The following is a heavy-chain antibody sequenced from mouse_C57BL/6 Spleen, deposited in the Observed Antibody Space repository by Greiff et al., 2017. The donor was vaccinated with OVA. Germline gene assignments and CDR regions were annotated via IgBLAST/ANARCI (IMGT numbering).Heavy chain of an antibody. D-gene: IGHD3-2*02. CDR1: GFTFSSYT. CDR2: ISGGGGNT. J-gene: IGHJ3*01. CDR3: ARPGSSGFAWFAY. V-gene: IGHV5-9*01. Sequence: EVQLVESGGGLVKPGGSLKLSCAASGFTFSSYTMSWVRQTPEKRLEWVATISGGGGNTYYPDSVKGRFNISRDNAKNTLYLQMSSRRSEDTALYYCARPGSSGFAWFAYWGQGTLGTVSA.